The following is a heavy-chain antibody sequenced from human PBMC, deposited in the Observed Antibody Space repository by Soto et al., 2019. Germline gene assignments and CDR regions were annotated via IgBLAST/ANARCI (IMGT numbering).Heavy chain of an antibody. J-gene: IGHJ4*02. CDR2: IYHSGST. Sequence: PSETMSLTCAVSGGSISSGGYSWSWIRQPPGKGLEWIGYIYHSGSTYYNPSLKSRVTISVDRSKNQFSLKLSSVTAADTALYYCARVYYYDSSGYYLHYFDYWGQGTLVTVSS. D-gene: IGHD3-22*01. V-gene: IGHV4-30-2*01. CDR3: ARVYYYDSSGYYLHYFDY. CDR1: GGSISSGGYS.